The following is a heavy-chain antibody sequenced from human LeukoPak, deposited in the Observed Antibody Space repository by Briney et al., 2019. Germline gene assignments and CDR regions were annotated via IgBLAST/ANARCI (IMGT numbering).Heavy chain of an antibody. CDR1: GFTFSSYS. D-gene: IGHD2-15*01. CDR3: ARDLHRAPSDIDY. CDR2: ISSSSSYI. V-gene: IGHV3-21*01. Sequence: SGGSLRLSCAASGFTFSSYSMNWVRQAPGKGLEWVSSISSSSSYIYYADSVKGRFTISRDNAKNSLYLQMNSLRAEDTAVYCCARDLHRAPSDIDYWGQGTLVTVSS. J-gene: IGHJ4*02.